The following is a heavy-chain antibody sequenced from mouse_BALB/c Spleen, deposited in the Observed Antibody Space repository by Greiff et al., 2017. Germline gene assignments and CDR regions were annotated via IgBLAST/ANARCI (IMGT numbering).Heavy chain of an antibody. CDR1: GYTFTDYN. CDR3: ARSPAYYGNYGPYAMDY. Sequence: EVQLQQSGPELVKPGASVKISCKASGYTFTDYNMHWVKQSHGKSLEWIGYIYPYNGGTGYNQKFKSKATLTVDNSSSTAYMELRSLTSEDSAVYYCARSPAYYGNYGPYAMDYWGQGTSVTVSS. J-gene: IGHJ4*01. V-gene: IGHV1S29*02. D-gene: IGHD2-10*01. CDR2: IYPYNGGT.